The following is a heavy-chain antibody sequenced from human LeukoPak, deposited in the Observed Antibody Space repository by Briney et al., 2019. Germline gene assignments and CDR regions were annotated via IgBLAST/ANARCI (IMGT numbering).Heavy chain of an antibody. Sequence: GASAKVSCKASGYTFTSYGISWVRQAPGQGLEWMGWISGYNGNTNYAEKFQGRVTMTTDTSTSTAYMEVRSLRSDDTAVYYCARDQFLLGYCSGGRGCRRAYYFDYWGQGTLVTVSS. J-gene: IGHJ4*02. CDR1: GYTFTSYG. V-gene: IGHV1-18*01. CDR2: ISGYNGNT. CDR3: ARDQFLLGYCSGGRGCRRAYYFDY. D-gene: IGHD2-15*01.